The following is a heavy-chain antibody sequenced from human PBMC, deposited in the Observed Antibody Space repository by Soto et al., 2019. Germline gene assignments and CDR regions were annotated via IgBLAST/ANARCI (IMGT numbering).Heavy chain of an antibody. Sequence: SETLSLTCTVSGGSISSSSHYWGWVRQPPGKGLEWIASIYSSGSTYYNPSLKSRVTLSVDTSKNQFSLKLSSVTAADTAVYYCARSEWSGTNAWFDPWGQGTLVTVSS. J-gene: IGHJ5*02. CDR2: IYSSGST. CDR1: GGSISSSSHY. V-gene: IGHV4-39*01. D-gene: IGHD1-1*01. CDR3: ARSEWSGTNAWFDP.